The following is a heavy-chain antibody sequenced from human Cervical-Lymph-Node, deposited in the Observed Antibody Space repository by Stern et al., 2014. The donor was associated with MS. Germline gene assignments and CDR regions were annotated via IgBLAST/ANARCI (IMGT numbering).Heavy chain of an antibody. V-gene: IGHV3-30*18. CDR3: AKERHGDYVFYYGMDV. CDR2: ISYDGSNK. CDR1: GFTFSSYG. Sequence: VQLLESGGGVVQPGRSLRLSCAASGFTFSSYGMHWVRQAPGKGLEWVAVISYDGSNKYYADSMKGRVTISRDNSKNTLYLQMNSLRAEDTAVYYCAKERHGDYVFYYGMDVWGQGTTVTVSS. D-gene: IGHD4-17*01. J-gene: IGHJ6*02.